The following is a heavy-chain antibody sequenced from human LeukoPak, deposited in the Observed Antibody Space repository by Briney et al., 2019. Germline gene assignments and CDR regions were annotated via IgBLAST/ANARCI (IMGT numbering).Heavy chain of an antibody. CDR1: GFTFSSYS. J-gene: IGHJ6*02. CDR2: ISSSSSTI. V-gene: IGHV3-48*02. CDR3: ARAPNGGDWYAFYYGMDV. D-gene: IGHD2-21*02. Sequence: GGSLRLSCAASGFTFSSYSMNWVRQTPRKGLEWVSYISSSSSTIYYADSVKGRFTISRDNAKNSLYLQMNSLRDEDTAVYYCARAPNGGDWYAFYYGMDVWGQGTTVTVSS.